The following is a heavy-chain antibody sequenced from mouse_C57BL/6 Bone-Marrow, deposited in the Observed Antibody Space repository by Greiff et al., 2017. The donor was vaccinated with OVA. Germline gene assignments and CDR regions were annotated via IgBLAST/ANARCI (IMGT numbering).Heavy chain of an antibody. CDR1: GFNIKDDY. D-gene: IGHD1-1*01. J-gene: IGHJ4*01. CDR2: IDPENGDT. Sequence: DVQLVESGAELVRPGASVKLSCTASGFNIKDDYMHWVKQRPEQGLEWIGWIDPENGDTEYASKFQGKATITADTSSDTAYLQLSSLTSEDTAVYYCTTDYYGSSNYAMDYWGQGTSVTVSS. V-gene: IGHV14-4*01. CDR3: TTDYYGSSNYAMDY.